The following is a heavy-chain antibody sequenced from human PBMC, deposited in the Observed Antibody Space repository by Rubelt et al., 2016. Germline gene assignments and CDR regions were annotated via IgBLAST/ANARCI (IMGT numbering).Heavy chain of an antibody. D-gene: IGHD4-17*01. CDR1: GFSVSSSY. CDR3: ARDVGYGDGRDY. Sequence: VQLVESGGGMIQPGGSLRLSCAASGFSVSSSYLSWVRQAPGKGLEYVSAISSNGGTTYYADSVKGRFTISRDNDKNSRYLQRNSLRAEDTAVYYCARDVGYGDGRDYWGQGTLVTVSS. V-gene: IGHV3-64*04. J-gene: IGHJ4*02. CDR2: ISSNGGTT.